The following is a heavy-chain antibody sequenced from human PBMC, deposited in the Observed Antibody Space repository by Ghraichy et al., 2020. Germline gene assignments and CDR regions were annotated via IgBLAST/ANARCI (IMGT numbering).Heavy chain of an antibody. CDR3: ATPSDYGGNSRHFDY. CDR1: GFTFSDYY. Sequence: GGSLRLSCAASGFTFSDYYMSWIRQAPGKGLEWVSYISNSGSTIYYADSVKGRFTISRDNAKNSLFLQMHSLRAEDTAVYCCATPSDYGGNSRHFDYWGQGTLVTVSS. CDR2: ISNSGSTI. D-gene: IGHD4-23*01. J-gene: IGHJ4*02. V-gene: IGHV3-11*01.